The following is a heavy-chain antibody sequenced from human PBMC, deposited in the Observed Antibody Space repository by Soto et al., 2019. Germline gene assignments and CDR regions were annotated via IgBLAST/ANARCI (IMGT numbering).Heavy chain of an antibody. CDR1: GFTFSIYA. CDR2: ISGSGGDI. CDR3: AKGGRGSSGLDFDY. V-gene: IGHV3-23*01. J-gene: IGHJ4*02. D-gene: IGHD6-6*01. Sequence: EVQLLESGGGLVQPGGSLRLSCAASGFTFSIYAMSWVRQAPGKGLEWVSTISGSGGDIYYADSVKGRFIISGDNPKYTLSLQMDSVRDEDTAVYYCAKGGRGSSGLDFDYWGQGTLVTVSS.